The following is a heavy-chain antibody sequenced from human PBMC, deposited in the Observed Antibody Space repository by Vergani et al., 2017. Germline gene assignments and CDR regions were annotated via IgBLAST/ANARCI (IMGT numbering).Heavy chain of an antibody. V-gene: IGHV3-23*01. CDR3: AKDLEGYCSGGSCYFSYYYYGMDV. D-gene: IGHD2-15*01. J-gene: IGHJ6*02. CDR2: ISGSGGST. CDR1: GFTFSSYA. Sequence: EVQLLESGGGLVQPGGSLRLSCAASGFTFSSYAMSWVRQAPGKGLEWVSGISGSGGSTYYADSVKGRFTISRDNAKNTLYLQMNSLIAEDTAVYYCAKDLEGYCSGGSCYFSYYYYGMDVWGQGTTVTVSS.